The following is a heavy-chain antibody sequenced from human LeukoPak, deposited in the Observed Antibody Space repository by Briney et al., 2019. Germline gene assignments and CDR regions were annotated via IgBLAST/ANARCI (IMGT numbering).Heavy chain of an antibody. CDR3: AREGDGDCSGGSCYEAFDY. D-gene: IGHD2-15*01. V-gene: IGHV3-7*01. J-gene: IGHJ4*02. CDR2: IKQDGSEK. Sequence: GGSLRLSCTASGFTFSSYWRSWVRQAPGKGLEWVANIKQDGSEKYYVDSVKGRLTIYRDNAKNSLYLQMNSLRADDTAVYYCAREGDGDCSGGSCYEAFDYWGQGTLVTVSS. CDR1: GFTFSSYW.